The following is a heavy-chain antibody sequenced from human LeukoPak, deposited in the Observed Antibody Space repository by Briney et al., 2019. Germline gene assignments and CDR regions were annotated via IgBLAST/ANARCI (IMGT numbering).Heavy chain of an antibody. J-gene: IGHJ4*02. CDR3: ARAGGSYQVFDY. V-gene: IGHV3-48*01. CDR2: ITGNSGTI. Sequence: GGSLRLSCAASGFTFNSYSMNWVRQAPGKGLEWISYITGNSGTIYYADSVKGRFTISRDNAKNSLYLQMNNLRAEDTAVYYCARAGGSYQVFDYWGQGTLVTVSS. D-gene: IGHD1-26*01. CDR1: GFTFNSYS.